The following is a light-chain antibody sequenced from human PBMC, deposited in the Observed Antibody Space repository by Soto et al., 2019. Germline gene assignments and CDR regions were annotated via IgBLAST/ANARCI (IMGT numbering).Light chain of an antibody. Sequence: MVMTQSPATLSVSPGERATLSFRAIQSFSSSLAWYQQKPGRSPRLLIYGASTRAIGIPARFSGSGSGTDFTLTISSLEPEDFAVYYCQQRSNWPGTFGQGTKVDIK. J-gene: IGKJ1*01. CDR2: GAS. CDR3: QQRSNWPGT. CDR1: QSFSSS. V-gene: IGKV3-11*01.